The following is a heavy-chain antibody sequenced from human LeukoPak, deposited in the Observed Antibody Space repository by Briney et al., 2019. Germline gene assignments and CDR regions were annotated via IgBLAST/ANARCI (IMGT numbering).Heavy chain of an antibody. CDR3: ARDQLGGDPHRYYYYYMDV. CDR2: IRSKNYGGAI. D-gene: IGHD4-17*01. Sequence: PGGSLRLSCTTSGFTFGDYAMSWFREAPGKGLEWVGFIRSKNYGGAIEYAASVKGRFTISRDDSKSIAYLQMNSLKTEDTALYYCARDQLGGDPHRYYYYYMDVWGKGTTVTVSS. V-gene: IGHV3-49*03. CDR1: GFTFGDYA. J-gene: IGHJ6*03.